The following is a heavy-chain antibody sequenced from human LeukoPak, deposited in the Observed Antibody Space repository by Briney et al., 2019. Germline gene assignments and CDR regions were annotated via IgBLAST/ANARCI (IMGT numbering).Heavy chain of an antibody. D-gene: IGHD3-16*01. J-gene: IGHJ4*02. CDR2: ISWNSGSI. CDR3: AKEKRGRSF. V-gene: IGHV3-9*01. Sequence: GGSLRLSCAASGFTFDDYAMHWVRQAPGKGLEWVSGISWNSGSIGYADSVKGRFTISRDNAKNSLYLQMNSLRAEDTALYYCAKEKRGRSFWGQGTLATVSS. CDR1: GFTFDDYA.